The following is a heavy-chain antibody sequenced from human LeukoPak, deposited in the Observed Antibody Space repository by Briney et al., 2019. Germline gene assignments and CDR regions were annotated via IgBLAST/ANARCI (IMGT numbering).Heavy chain of an antibody. Sequence: GAPLNTSGKASGSSFTSYWNSWVRQIPRKGLEWMGRIDPSDSYTSYSPSFQGHDTISADKSNSTDYLEWSSLKASDTGMYYCARQLSGGIVATGVWGQGTTVTVSS. D-gene: IGHD5-12*01. CDR2: IDPSDSYT. J-gene: IGHJ6*02. CDR1: GSSFTSYW. CDR3: ARQLSGGIVATGV. V-gene: IGHV5-10-1*01.